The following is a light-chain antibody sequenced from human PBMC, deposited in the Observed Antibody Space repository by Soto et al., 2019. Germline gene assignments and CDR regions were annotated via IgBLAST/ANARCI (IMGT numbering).Light chain of an antibody. J-gene: IGKJ1*01. CDR2: KAS. Sequence: DIQMTQSPSTLSASVGDRVTITCRPSQSISSWLAWYQQKPGKAPKLLIYKASSLESGVPSRFSGSGSGTAFTLTISSLQPDDFATYYCQQYNSYPWTFGQGTKVEIK. V-gene: IGKV1-5*03. CDR1: QSISSW. CDR3: QQYNSYPWT.